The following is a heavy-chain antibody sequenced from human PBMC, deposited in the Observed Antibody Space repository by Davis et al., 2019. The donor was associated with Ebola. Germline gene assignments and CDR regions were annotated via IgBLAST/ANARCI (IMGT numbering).Heavy chain of an antibody. CDR1: GYTFTGSY. V-gene: IGHV1-2*02. J-gene: IGHJ5*02. CDR3: ARDRQAAIRSVKWFDP. D-gene: IGHD2-2*02. Sequence: SVPVPCQASGYTFTGSYMHWVRQAPGQGLEWMGWINPNSGGTNYAQKFQGRVTMTRDTSISTAYMELSRLRSEDTAVYYCARDRQAAIRSVKWFDPWGQGTLVTVSS. CDR2: INPNSGGT.